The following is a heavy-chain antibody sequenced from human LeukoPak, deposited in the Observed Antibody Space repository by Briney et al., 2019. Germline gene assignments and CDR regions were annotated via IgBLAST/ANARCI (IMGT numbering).Heavy chain of an antibody. CDR3: ARDRRDSSGYCDY. D-gene: IGHD3-22*01. Sequence: PSETLSLACTVSGGSISSSSYYWGWIRQPPGKGLEWIGSIYYSGSTYYNPSLKSRVTISVDTSKNQFSLKLSSVTAADTAVYYCARDRRDSSGYCDYWGQGTLVTVSS. J-gene: IGHJ4*02. CDR1: GGSISSSSYY. CDR2: IYYSGST. V-gene: IGHV4-39*07.